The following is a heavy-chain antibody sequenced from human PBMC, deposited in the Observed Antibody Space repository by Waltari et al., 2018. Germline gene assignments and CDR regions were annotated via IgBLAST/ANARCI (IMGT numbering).Heavy chain of an antibody. V-gene: IGHV3-23*04. D-gene: IGHD1-26*01. CDR3: AKSSGSYYEVFDR. CDR2: ISGSGGTT. Sequence: EVRLVESGGGLVQRGGSLRLSCAVAGFTFASYGMSWVRQALGKGLECVSSISGSGGTTYYADSVKGRFTMSKDFSKNTLFLQMNSVRVDDTADYYCAKSSGSYYEVFDRWGRGTLVTVSS. J-gene: IGHJ4*02. CDR1: GFTFASYG.